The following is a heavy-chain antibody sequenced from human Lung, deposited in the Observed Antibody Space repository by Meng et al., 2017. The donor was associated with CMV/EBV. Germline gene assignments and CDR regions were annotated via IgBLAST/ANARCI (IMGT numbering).Heavy chain of an antibody. CDR2: ISSSGSTI. D-gene: IGHD6-19*01. CDR3: ARVLAVAGTTRPNWFDP. J-gene: IGHJ5*02. CDR1: GFTFSNYY. Sequence: GESXKISXXXSGFTFSNYYMSWIRQAPGKGLEWVSYISSSGSTIYYADSVKGRFTISRDNSKNSLYLQMNSLRAEDTAVYYCARVLAVAGTTRPNWFDPWXQGTLVTVSS. V-gene: IGHV3-11*04.